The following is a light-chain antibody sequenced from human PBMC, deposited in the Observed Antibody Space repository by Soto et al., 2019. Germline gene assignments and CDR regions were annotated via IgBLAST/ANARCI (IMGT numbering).Light chain of an antibody. V-gene: IGKV3-15*01. CDR3: QQYNNWPLT. CDR1: QSVSSSY. Sequence: VLSQSPGTLSLSPRERSTLSFRPSQSVSSSYLAWYQQKPGQAPRLLIYGASKRATGIPARFRGSGSGTEFTLTITSLQSEDFAVYWCQQYNNWPLTFGPGTRLEIK. J-gene: IGKJ5*01. CDR2: GAS.